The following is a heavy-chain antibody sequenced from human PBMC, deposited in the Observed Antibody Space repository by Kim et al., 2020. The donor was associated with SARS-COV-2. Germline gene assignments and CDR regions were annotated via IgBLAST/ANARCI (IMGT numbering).Heavy chain of an antibody. J-gene: IGHJ5*02. CDR1: GYSFTSYW. D-gene: IGHD3-10*01. CDR2: IYPGDSDT. V-gene: IGHV5-51*01. CDR3: ARRRYYGSGSYYYARNWFDP. Sequence: GESLKISCKGSGYSFTSYWIGWVRQMPGKGLEWMGIIYPGDSDTRYSPSFQGQVTISADKSISTAYLQWSSLKASDTAMYYCARRRYYGSGSYYYARNWFDPGSQGTLVDVSS.